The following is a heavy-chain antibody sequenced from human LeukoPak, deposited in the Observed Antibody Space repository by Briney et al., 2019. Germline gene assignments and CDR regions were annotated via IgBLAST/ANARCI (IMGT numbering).Heavy chain of an antibody. J-gene: IGHJ3*02. CDR2: IYYSGST. V-gene: IGHV4-59*01. CDR1: GGSISSYY. D-gene: IGHD3-22*01. Sequence: PSXTLSLTCTVPGGSISSYYWSWIRQPPGKGVEWNGYIYYSGSTNYTPSLKSRFTISVDTSKNQFSLKLSSVTAADTAVYYCAREIRLDYYDSSGYYYRDAFDIWGQGTMVTVSS. CDR3: AREIRLDYYDSSGYYYRDAFDI.